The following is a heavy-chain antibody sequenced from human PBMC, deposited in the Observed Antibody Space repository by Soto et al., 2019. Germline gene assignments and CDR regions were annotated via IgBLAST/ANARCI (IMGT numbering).Heavy chain of an antibody. J-gene: IGHJ4*02. CDR3: AASYGSAYRVFVY. CDR2: INPIVSMS. D-gene: IGHD3-10*01. V-gene: IGHV1-69*02. Sequence: QVQLVQSGTEVKKPGSSVKVSCKASGDTFSFYTINWVRQAPGLGLEWVGRINPIVSMSNYAQKFQGRVSMNADKSTSTSYMELRILISEDTCMYFCAASYGSAYRVFVYWGQGALVIVSS. CDR1: GDTFSFYT.